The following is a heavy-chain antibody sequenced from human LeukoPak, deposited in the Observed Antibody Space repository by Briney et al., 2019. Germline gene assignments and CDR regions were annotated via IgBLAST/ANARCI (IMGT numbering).Heavy chain of an antibody. D-gene: IGHD5-24*01. CDR3: ARDLSGYSHNWFDP. Sequence: ASVKVSCKASGYTFTSYGISWVRQAPGQGLEWMGWISAYNGNTNYAQELQGRVTMTTDTSTSTAYMELRSLRSDDTAVYYCARDLSGYSHNWFDPWGQGTLVTVSS. CDR1: GYTFTSYG. V-gene: IGHV1-18*01. J-gene: IGHJ5*02. CDR2: ISAYNGNT.